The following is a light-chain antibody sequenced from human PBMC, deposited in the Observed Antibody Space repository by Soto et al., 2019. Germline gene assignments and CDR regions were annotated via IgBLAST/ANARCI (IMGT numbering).Light chain of an antibody. CDR1: KLGNKY. Sequence: SYELTQPPSMSVSPGQTASITCSGDKLGNKYVCWYQQKPGQSPVLVIYQDSKRPSGIPERFSGSNSGITATLTVSGTQAMDEADYYCLAWDSSTAVFGGGTKLTVL. J-gene: IGLJ2*01. CDR3: LAWDSSTAV. V-gene: IGLV3-1*01. CDR2: QDS.